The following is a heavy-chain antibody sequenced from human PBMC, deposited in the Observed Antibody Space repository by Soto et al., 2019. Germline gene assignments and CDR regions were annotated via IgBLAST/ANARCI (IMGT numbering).Heavy chain of an antibody. Sequence: PSETLSLTCTVSGGSISSSSYYWGWIRQPPGKGLEWIGSIYYSGSTYYNPSLKSRVTISVDTSKNQFSLKLSSVTAADTAVYYRARLTGYGDYPPFDYWGQGTLVTVS. D-gene: IGHD4-17*01. J-gene: IGHJ4*02. CDR1: GGSISSSSYY. CDR2: IYYSGST. V-gene: IGHV4-39*01. CDR3: ARLTGYGDYPPFDY.